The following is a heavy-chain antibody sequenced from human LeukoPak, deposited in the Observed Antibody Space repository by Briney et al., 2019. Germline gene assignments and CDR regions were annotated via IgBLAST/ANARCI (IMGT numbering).Heavy chain of an antibody. D-gene: IGHD3-22*01. CDR1: GYTFTGHY. CDR3: ARDFTMIVVVGAFDI. CDR2: INPNSGGT. Sequence: ASVKVSCKASGYTFTGHYMHWVRQAPGQGLEWMGWINPNSGGTNYAQKFQGRVTMTRDTSISTAYMELSRLRSDDTAVYYCARDFTMIVVVGAFDIWGQGTMVTVSS. V-gene: IGHV1-2*02. J-gene: IGHJ3*02.